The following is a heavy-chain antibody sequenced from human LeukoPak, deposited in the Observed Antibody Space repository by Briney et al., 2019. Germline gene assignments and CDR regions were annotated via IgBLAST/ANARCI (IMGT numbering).Heavy chain of an antibody. Sequence: ASVKVSCKASGGTFSSYAISWVRQAPGQGLEWMGRIIPIFGTANYAQKFQGRVTITRNTSISTAYMELSSLRSEDTAVYYCARGLSQLLVVWGQGTLVTVSS. D-gene: IGHD2-2*01. CDR2: IIPIFGTA. J-gene: IGHJ4*02. CDR3: ARGLSQLLVV. CDR1: GGTFSSYA. V-gene: IGHV1-69*05.